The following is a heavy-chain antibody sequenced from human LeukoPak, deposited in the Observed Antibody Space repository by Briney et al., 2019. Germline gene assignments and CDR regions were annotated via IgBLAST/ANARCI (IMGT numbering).Heavy chain of an antibody. D-gene: IGHD1-26*01. Sequence: PGGSLRLSCSASGFTFSDYYMSWIRQAPGKGLEWVSYISSSGGTIYYADSVKGRFTISRDNAKNSLYLQMSRLRAGDTAVYYCARAPRFRLVGVPKGPFDPWGQGTLVTVSS. CDR3: ARAPRFRLVGVPKGPFDP. CDR1: GFTFSDYY. CDR2: ISSSGGTI. V-gene: IGHV3-11*01. J-gene: IGHJ5*02.